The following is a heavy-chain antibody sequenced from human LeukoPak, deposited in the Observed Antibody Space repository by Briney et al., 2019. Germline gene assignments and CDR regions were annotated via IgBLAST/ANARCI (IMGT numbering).Heavy chain of an antibody. J-gene: IGHJ5*02. D-gene: IGHD6-19*01. V-gene: IGHV1-24*01. CDR1: GYTLTELT. CDR2: HDSGDDKT. Sequence: ASEKVSYNISGYTLTELTIHWVQQAPGKGRERRGGHDSGDDKTNYAHKFQSRVTMIADASRDTAYMELSSLRSEDTAVYYCVVKTTPVAGPRGGFRLDPRSSWFDPWGQGTLVTVSS. CDR3: VVKTTPVAGPRGGFRLDPRSSWFDP.